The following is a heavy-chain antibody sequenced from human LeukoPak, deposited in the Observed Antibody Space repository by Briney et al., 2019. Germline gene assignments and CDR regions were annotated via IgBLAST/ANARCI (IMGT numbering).Heavy chain of an antibody. D-gene: IGHD3-10*01. Sequence: ASVKVSCKASGYIFTSYDISWVRQAPGQGLEWMGWISAYNGNTNYAQKLQGRVTMTTDTSTSTAYMELRSLRSDDTAVYYCARDRNYYGSGSYDNYYGMDVWGQGTTVTVSS. CDR1: GYIFTSYD. V-gene: IGHV1-18*01. CDR3: ARDRNYYGSGSYDNYYGMDV. J-gene: IGHJ6*02. CDR2: ISAYNGNT.